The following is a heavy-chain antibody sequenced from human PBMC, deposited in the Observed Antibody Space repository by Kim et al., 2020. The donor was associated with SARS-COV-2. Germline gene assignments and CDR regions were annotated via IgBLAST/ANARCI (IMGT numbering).Heavy chain of an antibody. Sequence: SETLSLTCAVYGGSFSGYYWSWIRQPPGKGLEWIGEINHSGSTNYNPSLKSRVTISVDTSKNQFSLKLSSVTPADTAVYYCARGGRITMIVVVFDYWGQGTLVTVSS. CDR1: GGSFSGYY. J-gene: IGHJ4*02. CDR3: ARGGRITMIVVVFDY. D-gene: IGHD3-22*01. CDR2: INHSGST. V-gene: IGHV4-34*01.